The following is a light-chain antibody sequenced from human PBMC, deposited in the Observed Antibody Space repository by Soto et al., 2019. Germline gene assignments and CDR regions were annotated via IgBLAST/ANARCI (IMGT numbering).Light chain of an antibody. J-gene: IGLJ2*01. CDR3: FLVYSGGVV. CDR1: TGAVTSGHY. Sequence: QAVVTQEPSLTVSTGGTVTLTCGSSTGAVTSGHYPYWFQQKPGQAPRTLIYVTSNKHSWTPARFSGSLLGGKAALTLSGAHPEDEAKYYCFLVYSGGVVFGGCTNLTVL. CDR2: VTS. V-gene: IGLV7-46*01.